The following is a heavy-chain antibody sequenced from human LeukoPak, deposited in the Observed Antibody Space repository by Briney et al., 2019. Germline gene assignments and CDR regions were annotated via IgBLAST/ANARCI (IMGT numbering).Heavy chain of an antibody. CDR1: GGSFSGYY. CDR3: ARGAKYYYGSGSYHFDY. CDR2: INHSGST. V-gene: IGHV4-34*01. Sequence: SETLSLTCAVYGGSFSGYYWSWIRHPPGKGLEWIGEINHSGSTNYNPSLKSRVTISVDTSKNQFSLKLSSVTAADTAVYYCARGAKYYYGSGSYHFDYWGQGTLVTVSS. D-gene: IGHD3-10*01. J-gene: IGHJ4*02.